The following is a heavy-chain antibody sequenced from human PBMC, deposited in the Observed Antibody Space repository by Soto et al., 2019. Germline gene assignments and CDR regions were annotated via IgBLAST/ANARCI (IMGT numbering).Heavy chain of an antibody. V-gene: IGHV3-11*01. CDR3: AREPAEGILTGYYNGYYMDV. Sequence: GGSLRLSCAASGFIFEDSAMHWVRQAPGKGLEWVSYISSSGSTIYYADSVKGRFTISRDNAKNSLYLQMNSLRAEDTAVYYCAREPAEGILTGYYNGYYMDVWGKGTTVTVSS. CDR1: GFIFEDSA. D-gene: IGHD3-9*01. J-gene: IGHJ6*03. CDR2: ISSSGSTI.